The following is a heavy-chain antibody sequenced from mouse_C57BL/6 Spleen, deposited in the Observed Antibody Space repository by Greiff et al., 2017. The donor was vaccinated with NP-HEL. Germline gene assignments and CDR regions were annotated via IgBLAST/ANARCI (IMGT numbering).Heavy chain of an antibody. D-gene: IGHD2-3*01. J-gene: IGHJ4*01. Sequence: QVQLQQPGTELVKPGASVKLSCKASGYTFTSYWMHWVQQRHGQGLEWMGNINPSNGGTNYNEKLKSKATLTVDKSSSTAYMQLSSLTSVVSAVYYCALYDGYLYYYAMDYWGQGSSVPVSS. CDR1: GYTFTSYW. CDR3: ALYDGYLYYYAMDY. V-gene: IGHV1-53*01. CDR2: INPSNGGT.